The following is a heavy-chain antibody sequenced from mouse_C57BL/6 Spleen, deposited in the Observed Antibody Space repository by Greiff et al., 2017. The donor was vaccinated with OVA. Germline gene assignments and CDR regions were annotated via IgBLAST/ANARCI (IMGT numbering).Heavy chain of an antibody. D-gene: IGHD1-1*01. J-gene: IGHJ3*01. CDR1: GYTFTSYW. CDR2: IHPNSGST. V-gene: IGHV1-64*01. CDR3: ARTGGSSYPFAY. Sequence: QVQLQQPGAELVKPGASVKLSCKASGYTFTSYWMHWVKQRPGQGLEWIGMIHPNSGSTNYNEKFKSKATLTVDKSSSTAYMQLSSLTSEDSAVYYCARTGGSSYPFAYWGQGTLVTVSA.